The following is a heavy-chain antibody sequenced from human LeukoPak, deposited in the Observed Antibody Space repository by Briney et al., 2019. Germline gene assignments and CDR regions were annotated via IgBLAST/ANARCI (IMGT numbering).Heavy chain of an antibody. CDR2: ISWDGGST. V-gene: IGHV3-43D*03. Sequence: GGSLRLSCAASGFTFDDYAMHWVRQAPGKGLEWVSLISWDGGSTYYADSVKGRLTISRDNSKNSLYLQMNSLRAEDTALYYCARLLGDPLLPYFDYWGQGTLVTVSS. CDR3: ARLLGDPLLPYFDY. CDR1: GFTFDDYA. D-gene: IGHD4-17*01. J-gene: IGHJ4*02.